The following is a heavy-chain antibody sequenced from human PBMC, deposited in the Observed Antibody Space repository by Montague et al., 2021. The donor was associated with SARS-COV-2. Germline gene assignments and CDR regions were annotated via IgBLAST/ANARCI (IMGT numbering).Heavy chain of an antibody. CDR3: AQTFYDMLTGYSKWDFDN. CDR1: GFSLSTSGMC. D-gene: IGHD3-9*01. CDR2: IDCDDDK. V-gene: IGHV2-70*11. Sequence: PALVKPTQTLTLTCTFSGFSLSTSGMCVSWIRQPPGKALEWLARIDCDDDKYYSTSLKTRLTISKDTSKNQVVLTMTNMDPVDTATYYCAQTFYDMLTGYSKWDFDNWGQGTLVTVSS. J-gene: IGHJ4*02.